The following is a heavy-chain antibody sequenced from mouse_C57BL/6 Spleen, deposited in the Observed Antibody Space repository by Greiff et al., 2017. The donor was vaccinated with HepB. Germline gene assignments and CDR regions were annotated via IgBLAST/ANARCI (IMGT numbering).Heavy chain of an antibody. D-gene: IGHD1-1*01. CDR2: ISDGGSYT. V-gene: IGHV5-4*01. Sequence: EVKLEESGGGLVKPGGSLKLSCAASGFTFSSYAMSWVRQTPEKRLEWVATISDGGSYTYYPDNVKGRFTISRDNAKNNLYLQMSHLKSEDTAMYYCARDRGYGSSYELDYWGQGTTLTVSS. J-gene: IGHJ2*01. CDR3: ARDRGYGSSYELDY. CDR1: GFTFSSYA.